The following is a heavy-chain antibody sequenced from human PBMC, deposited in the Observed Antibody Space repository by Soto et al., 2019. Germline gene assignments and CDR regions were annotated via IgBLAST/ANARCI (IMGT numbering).Heavy chain of an antibody. D-gene: IGHD6-19*01. CDR2: ISGSGGSI. Sequence: PGGSLRLSCAASGFTFSSYAMNWVRQAPGKGLEWVSAISGSGGSIYYADSVKGRFTISRDNSKNTLFLPMNSLRAEDTAVYYCSKTTTARIAVAPRGLFDYWGQGTLVTVSS. J-gene: IGHJ4*02. CDR1: GFTFSSYA. V-gene: IGHV3-23*01. CDR3: SKTTTARIAVAPRGLFDY.